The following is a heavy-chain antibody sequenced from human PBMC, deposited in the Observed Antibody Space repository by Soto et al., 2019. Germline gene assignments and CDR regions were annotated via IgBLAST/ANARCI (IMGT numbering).Heavy chain of an antibody. V-gene: IGHV4-39*01. CDR2: IYYSGST. CDR3: ARRQFGVHTTSITWFDP. Sequence: PSDTLCLTGTVSGGSISSSSYYWGWIRQPPGKGLEWIGSIYYSGSTYYNPAVKSRVTISVDTAKNEFSLKLSSVTAAHTAVYYCARRQFGVHTTSITWFDPWGQGTLVTVSS. CDR1: GGSISSSSYY. J-gene: IGHJ5*02. D-gene: IGHD3-10*01.